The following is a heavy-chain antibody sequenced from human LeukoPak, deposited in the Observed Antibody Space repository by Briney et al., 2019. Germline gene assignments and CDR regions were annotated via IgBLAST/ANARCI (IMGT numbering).Heavy chain of an antibody. CDR1: GGSFSGYY. CDR3: ARGRPYYYGAFDI. D-gene: IGHD3-10*01. V-gene: IGHV4-34*01. J-gene: IGHJ3*02. Sequence: SETLSLTCAVYGGSFSGYYWSWIRQPPGKGLEWIGEINHSGSTNYNPSLKSRVTISVDTAKNQFSLKLSSVTAADTAVYYCARGRPYYYGAFDIWGQGTMVTVSS. CDR2: INHSGST.